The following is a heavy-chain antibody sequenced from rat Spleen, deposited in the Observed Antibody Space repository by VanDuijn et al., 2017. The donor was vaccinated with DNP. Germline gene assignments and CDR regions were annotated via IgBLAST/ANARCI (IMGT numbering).Heavy chain of an antibody. D-gene: IGHD1-11*01. Sequence: EVQLVESGGGLVQSGRSLKVSCAASGFTFSDYNMAWVRQAPKKGLDWVATITYDGSRTYFRDSVKGRFTISRDIAKSTLYLQMDSLRSEDTATYYCTTFEGRNAWGQGTSVTVSS. CDR3: TTFEGRNA. CDR1: GFTFSDYN. J-gene: IGHJ4*01. CDR2: ITYDGSRT. V-gene: IGHV5S10*01.